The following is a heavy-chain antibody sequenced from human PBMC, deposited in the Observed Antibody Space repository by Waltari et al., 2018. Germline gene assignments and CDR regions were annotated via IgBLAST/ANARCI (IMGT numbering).Heavy chain of an antibody. CDR3: ARVFAFFGTSGGGASHPLDY. D-gene: IGHD3-10*01. Sequence: QVQLQESGPGLVKPSETLSLTCTVSGGSISSYYWSWIRQLPGKGLEWIGYIYYSGSTNYNPSLKSRVTISVDTSKNQSSLKLSSVTAADTAVYYCARVFAFFGTSGGGASHPLDYWGQGTLVTVSS. J-gene: IGHJ4*02. CDR2: IYYSGST. V-gene: IGHV4-59*01. CDR1: GGSISSYY.